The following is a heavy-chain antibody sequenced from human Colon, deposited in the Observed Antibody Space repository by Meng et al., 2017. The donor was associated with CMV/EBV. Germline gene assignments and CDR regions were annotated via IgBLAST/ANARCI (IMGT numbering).Heavy chain of an antibody. CDR1: GFTFSSYE. CDR3: ARDPYTIFGVVIHYFDY. CDR2: ISSNGSTI. D-gene: IGHD3-3*01. Sequence: GGSLRLSCAASGFTFSSYEMNWVRQAPGKGLEWVSYISSNGSTIYYADSVKGRFTISRDNAKNSLYLQMNSLRAEDTAVYYCARDPYTIFGVVIHYFDYWGQGTLVTVSS. V-gene: IGHV3-48*03. J-gene: IGHJ4*02.